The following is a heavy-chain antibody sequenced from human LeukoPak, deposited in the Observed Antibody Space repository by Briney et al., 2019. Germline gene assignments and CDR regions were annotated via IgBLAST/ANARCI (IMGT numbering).Heavy chain of an antibody. V-gene: IGHV4-38-2*02. Sequence: SETLSLTCTVSGYSISSGYYWGWIRQPPGKGLEWIGSIYHSGSTYYNPSLKSRVTISVDTSKNQFSLKLSSVTAADTAVYYCARDGVGATRSAFDIWGQGTMVTVSS. D-gene: IGHD1-26*01. CDR3: ARDGVGATRSAFDI. J-gene: IGHJ3*02. CDR1: GYSISSGYY. CDR2: IYHSGST.